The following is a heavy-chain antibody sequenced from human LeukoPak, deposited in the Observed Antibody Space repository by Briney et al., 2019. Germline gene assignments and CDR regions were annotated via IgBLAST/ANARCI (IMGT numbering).Heavy chain of an antibody. D-gene: IGHD2-15*01. CDR1: GGSISSGSYY. J-gene: IGHJ6*03. CDR2: IYTSGST. CDR3: ARDATLVDRRPTPAYYYYMDV. Sequence: SETLSLTCTVSGGSISSGSYYWSWIRQPAGKGLEWIGRIYTSGSTNYNPSLKSRVTISVDTSKNQFSLKLSSVTAADTAVYYCARDATLVDRRPTPAYYYYMDVWGKGTTVTVSS. V-gene: IGHV4-61*02.